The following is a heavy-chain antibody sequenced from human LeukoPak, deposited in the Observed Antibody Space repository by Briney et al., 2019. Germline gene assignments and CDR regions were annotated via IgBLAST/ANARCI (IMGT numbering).Heavy chain of an antibody. CDR2: ISGSGGST. J-gene: IGHJ4*02. CDR3: ARPPFSSSWYYFDY. Sequence: GGSLRLSCAASGFTFSSYAMSWVRQAPGKGLEWVSAISGSGGSTYYADSVKGRFTISRDNSKSTLYLQMNSLRAEDTAVHYCARPPFSSSWYYFDYWGQGTLVTVSS. V-gene: IGHV3-23*01. CDR1: GFTFSSYA. D-gene: IGHD6-13*01.